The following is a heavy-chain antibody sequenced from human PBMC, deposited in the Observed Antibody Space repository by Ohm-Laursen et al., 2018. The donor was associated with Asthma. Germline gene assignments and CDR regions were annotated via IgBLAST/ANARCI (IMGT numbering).Heavy chain of an antibody. CDR3: AREVLAVAAGRRDYYYYGMDV. V-gene: IGHV4-31*03. Sequence: SQTLSLTCSVSGGSISSGGYYWSWIRQHPGKGLEWIGYIYYSGSTYYNPSLKSRVTISVDTSKNQFSLKLSSVTAADTAVYYCAREVLAVAAGRRDYYYYGMDVWGQGTTVTVSS. CDR2: IYYSGST. D-gene: IGHD6-19*01. J-gene: IGHJ6*02. CDR1: GGSISSGGYY.